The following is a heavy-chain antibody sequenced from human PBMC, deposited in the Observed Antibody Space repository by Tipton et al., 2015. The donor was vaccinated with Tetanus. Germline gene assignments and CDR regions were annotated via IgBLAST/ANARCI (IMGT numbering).Heavy chain of an antibody. V-gene: IGHV3-33*01. Sequence: SLRLSCAASGFIFSSYGIHWVRQAPGKGLERVAVPWYDGTDKYYADSVKGRFTISRDNSKNTLYLQMNSLRAGDTAVYYCAREADCSGGSCFSGDFDNWGQGTQVPVSS. CDR3: AREADCSGGSCFSGDFDN. CDR1: GFIFSSYG. J-gene: IGHJ4*02. CDR2: PWYDGTDK. D-gene: IGHD2-15*01.